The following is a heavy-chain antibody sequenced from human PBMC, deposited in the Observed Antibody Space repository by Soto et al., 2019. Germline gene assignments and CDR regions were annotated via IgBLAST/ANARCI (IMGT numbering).Heavy chain of an antibody. CDR3: ARGGRQQLIPTPISYKIDY. CDR1: GESFNGYY. J-gene: IGHJ4*02. V-gene: IGHV4-34*01. CDR2: IHHSGST. Sequence: PSDTLSLTCTAYGESFNGYYWSWIRQPQGKGLEWIGEIHHSGSTNYNTSLKSRVTISVDMSKNQFSLKLSSVTAADTAVYYCARGGRQQLIPTPISYKIDYWGQGTLVTVSS. D-gene: IGHD6-13*01.